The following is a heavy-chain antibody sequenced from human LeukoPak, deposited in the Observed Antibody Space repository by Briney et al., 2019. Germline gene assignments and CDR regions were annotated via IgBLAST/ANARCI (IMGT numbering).Heavy chain of an antibody. J-gene: IGHJ4*02. CDR1: GYSISSGYY. D-gene: IGHD6-13*01. V-gene: IGHV4-38-2*02. Sequence: SETLSLTCTVSGYSISSGYYWGWIRQPPGKGLEWIGSIYHSGSTYYNPSLKSRVTISVDTSKNQFSLKLSSVTAADTAVYYCARLGPAAGTSFDYWGQGTLVTVSS. CDR2: IYHSGST. CDR3: ARLGPAAGTSFDY.